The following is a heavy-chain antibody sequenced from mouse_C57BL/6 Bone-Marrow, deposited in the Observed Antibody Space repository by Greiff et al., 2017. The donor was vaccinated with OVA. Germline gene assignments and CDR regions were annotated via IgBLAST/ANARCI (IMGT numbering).Heavy chain of an antibody. D-gene: IGHD1-1*01. V-gene: IGHV14-2*01. CDR3: ASLITYWYFDV. CDR2: IDPEDGET. J-gene: IGHJ1*03. CDR1: GFNIKDYY. Sequence: VQLQQSGAELVKPGASVKLSCTASGFNIKDYYMHWVKQRTEQGLEWIGRIDPEDGETTYAPKFQGKATITADTSSNTAYLQLSNLTSVDTAVYSCASLITYWYFDVWGTGTTVTVSS.